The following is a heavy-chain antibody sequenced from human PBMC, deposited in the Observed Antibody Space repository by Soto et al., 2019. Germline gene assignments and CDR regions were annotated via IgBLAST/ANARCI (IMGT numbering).Heavy chain of an antibody. J-gene: IGHJ4*02. CDR1: GFTFSGYA. Sequence: EAQVLESGGGLAQPGGSLRLSCATSGFTFSGYAMSWVRKAPGKGLEWGSGISSSGDNTYNADSVEGRFIISRENSKNALFLHMNSLRAEDTAVYFCGNAPGSVSAPEASGHWVRGTLVIVSS. V-gene: IGHV3-23*01. D-gene: IGHD6-6*01. CDR2: ISSSGDNT. CDR3: GNAPGSVSAPEASGH.